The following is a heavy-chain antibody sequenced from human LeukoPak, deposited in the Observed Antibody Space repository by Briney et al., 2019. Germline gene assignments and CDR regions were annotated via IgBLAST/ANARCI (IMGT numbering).Heavy chain of an antibody. V-gene: IGHV3-21*01. Sequence: KPGGSLRLSCAASGFTFSDYRMNWVRQAPGKGLEWVSSISSSGGYIKHADSVKGRFTISRDNAKNSLHLQMDSLRAEDTAVYYCARSVVVTAFDIWGQGTMVTVSS. D-gene: IGHD2-15*01. CDR3: ARSVVVTAFDI. J-gene: IGHJ3*02. CDR1: GFTFSDYR. CDR2: ISSSGGYI.